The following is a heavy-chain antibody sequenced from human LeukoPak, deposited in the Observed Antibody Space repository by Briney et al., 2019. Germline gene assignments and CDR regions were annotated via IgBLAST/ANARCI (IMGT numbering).Heavy chain of an antibody. CDR2: IKEDGSEI. Sequence: GGSLRLSCAASAFTFSNYWMSWVRQASGKGLEWVANIKEDGSEINYVDSVKGRFTISRENAKNSLYLQMNSLRVDDTAVYYCARDRGYSTFDYWGQGTLVTVSS. CDR3: ARDRGYSTFDY. J-gene: IGHJ4*02. D-gene: IGHD4-23*01. CDR1: AFTFSNYW. V-gene: IGHV3-7*01.